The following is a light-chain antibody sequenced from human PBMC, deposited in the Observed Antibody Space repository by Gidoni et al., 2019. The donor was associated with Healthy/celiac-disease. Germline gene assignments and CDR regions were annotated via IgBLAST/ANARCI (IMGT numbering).Light chain of an antibody. V-gene: IGKV3-20*01. CDR1: QSVSSSY. J-gene: IGKJ1*01. Sequence: IVLTQSPGTLSLSPGERATLSCRASQSVSSSYLAWYQQKPGQAPRLRIYGASSRATGIPDRLSGSGSGTDFTLTISRLEPEDFAVYYCQQYGSSPWTFGQGTKVEIK. CDR2: GAS. CDR3: QQYGSSPWT.